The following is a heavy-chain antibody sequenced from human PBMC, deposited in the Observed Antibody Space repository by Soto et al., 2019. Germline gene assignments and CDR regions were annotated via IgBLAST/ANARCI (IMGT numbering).Heavy chain of an antibody. V-gene: IGHV5-51*01. J-gene: IGHJ6*02. D-gene: IGHD4-4*01. CDR3: ARTYCTTTACQAHGIDV. CDR1: GYNFISYW. CDR2: IYPGDSEA. Sequence: PGESLKISCKGSGYNFISYWIGWVRQMPGKGLEWMGIIYPGDSEARYWPTFQGQVTISADKSFSTAYLQWSSLKASDTAVYFCARTYCTTTACQAHGIDVWGQGTTVTAP.